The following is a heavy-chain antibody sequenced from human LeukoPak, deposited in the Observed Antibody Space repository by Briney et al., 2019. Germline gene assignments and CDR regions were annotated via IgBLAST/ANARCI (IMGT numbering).Heavy chain of an antibody. V-gene: IGHV3-11*05. D-gene: IGHD6-13*01. Sequence: PGGSLRLSCAASGFTFSDYYMSWIRQAPGKGLEWVSYISSSSSYTDYADSVKGRFTISRDNAKNSLNLQMNSLRAEDTAVYYCAKDATSWIAAAIECWGQGTLVTVSS. J-gene: IGHJ4*02. CDR3: AKDATSWIAAAIEC. CDR2: ISSSSSYT. CDR1: GFTFSDYY.